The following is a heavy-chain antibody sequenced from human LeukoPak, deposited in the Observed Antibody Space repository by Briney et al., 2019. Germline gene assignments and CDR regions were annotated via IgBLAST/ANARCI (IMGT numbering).Heavy chain of an antibody. V-gene: IGHV1-24*01. D-gene: IGHD1-26*01. Sequence: ASVKVSCKVSGYTLTELSMHWVRRAPGKGLEWMGGFDPEDGETIYAQKFQGRVTITADKSTSTAYMELSSLRSEDTAVYYCARVSSASGSYLNYYFDYWGQGTLVTVSS. CDR2: FDPEDGET. CDR1: GYTLTELS. J-gene: IGHJ4*02. CDR3: ARVSSASGSYLNYYFDY.